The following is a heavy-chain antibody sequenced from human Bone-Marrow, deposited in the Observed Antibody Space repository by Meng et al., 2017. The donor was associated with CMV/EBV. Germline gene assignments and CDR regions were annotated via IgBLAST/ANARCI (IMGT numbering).Heavy chain of an antibody. V-gene: IGHV3-48*03. CDR3: AKDSSTSLNYHYGLDV. Sequence: GGSLRLSCAASGFTFSSYEMNWVRRAPGKGLEWVSYISSSGSTIYYADSVKGRFTISRDNAKNSLYLQMNSLRAEDTAIYYCAKDSSTSLNYHYGLDVWGQGTTVTVSS. CDR2: ISSSGSTI. CDR1: GFTFSSYE. J-gene: IGHJ6*02. D-gene: IGHD2-2*01.